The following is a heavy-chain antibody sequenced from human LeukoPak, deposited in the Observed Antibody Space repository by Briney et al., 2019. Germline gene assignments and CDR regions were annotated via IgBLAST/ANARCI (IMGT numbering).Heavy chain of an antibody. CDR3: AKDGPERIFEY. Sequence: PGGSLRLSCAASGFTFSDYGMHWVRQAPGKGLEWVAVIAYDSSHKYCADSVKGRFTISRDNSKNTLYLQMNSLRPEDTAVYYCAKDGPERIFEYWGQGTPDTVSA. D-gene: IGHD1-14*01. J-gene: IGHJ4*02. V-gene: IGHV3-30*18. CDR1: GFTFSDYG. CDR2: IAYDSSHK.